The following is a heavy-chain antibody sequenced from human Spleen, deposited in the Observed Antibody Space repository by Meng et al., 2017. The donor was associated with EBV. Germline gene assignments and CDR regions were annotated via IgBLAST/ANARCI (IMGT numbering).Heavy chain of an antibody. J-gene: IGHJ4*02. Sequence: GRLQGSGPGLVKPSETLSLTCTVSGGSVRSGTYYWSWIRQPPGKGLEWIGYIYFTGSTKYNPSLKTRVTISVDTSRNQFSLRLTSVTTADTAVYYCARKLYTDSFFDSWGQGTLVTVSS. CDR1: GGSVRSGTYY. CDR2: IYFTGST. CDR3: ARKLYTDSFFDS. V-gene: IGHV4-61*01. D-gene: IGHD2-2*02.